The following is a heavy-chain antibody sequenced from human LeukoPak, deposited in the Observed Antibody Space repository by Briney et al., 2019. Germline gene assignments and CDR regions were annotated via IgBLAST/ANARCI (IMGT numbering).Heavy chain of an antibody. CDR2: IWYDGSNK. D-gene: IGHD3-22*01. J-gene: IGHJ4*02. V-gene: IGHV3-33*01. Sequence: GSLGLSCAASGFPFSSYGMHWVRQAPGKGLEWVAVIWYDGSNKYYADSVKGRFTISRDNSKNTLYLQMNSLRAEDTAVYYCARDFGYYSPFWYWGQGTLVTVSS. CDR3: ARDFGYYSPFWY. CDR1: GFPFSSYG.